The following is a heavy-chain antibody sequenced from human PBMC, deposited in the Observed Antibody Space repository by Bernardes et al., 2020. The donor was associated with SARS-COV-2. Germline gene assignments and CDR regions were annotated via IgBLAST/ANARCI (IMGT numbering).Heavy chain of an antibody. CDR1: GGSFSGY. J-gene: IGHJ6*02. CDR3: ARGRILRGFYYYYGMDV. D-gene: IGHD1-26*01. CDR2: ISHSGST. Sequence: SETLSRTCAVYGGSFSGYWSWIRQPPGKGLDWIGEISHSGSTNYNPSLKSRVTISVDTSKNQFSLKVSSVTAADTAVYYCARGRILRGFYYYYGMDVWGQGTTVTVSS. V-gene: IGHV4-34*01.